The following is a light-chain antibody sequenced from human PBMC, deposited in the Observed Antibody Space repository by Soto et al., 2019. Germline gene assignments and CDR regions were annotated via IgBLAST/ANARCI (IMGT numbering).Light chain of an antibody. V-gene: IGLV4-69*01. J-gene: IGLJ2*01. CDR2: LNSDGSH. CDR3: QTWGTGIVV. CDR1: SGHSSYA. Sequence: QLVLTQSPTASASLGASVKLTCTLSSGHSSYAIAWHQQQPEKGPRYLMYLNSDGSHSKGDGIPDRFSGSSSGAERYLTISSLQSEDEAEYYCQTWGTGIVVFGGGTKLTVL.